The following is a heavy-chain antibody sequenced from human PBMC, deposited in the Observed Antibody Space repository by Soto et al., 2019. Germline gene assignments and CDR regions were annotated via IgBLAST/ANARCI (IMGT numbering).Heavy chain of an antibody. D-gene: IGHD3-22*01. J-gene: IGHJ4*02. V-gene: IGHV1-69*13. CDR1: GGTFSSYA. CDR2: IIPIFGTA. Sequence: SVKVSCKASGGTFSSYAISWVRQAPGQGLEWMGGIIPIFGTANYAQKFQGRVTITADESTSTAYMELSSLRSEDTAVYYCARQDSSGYYLDYWGQGTLVSASS. CDR3: ARQDSSGYYLDY.